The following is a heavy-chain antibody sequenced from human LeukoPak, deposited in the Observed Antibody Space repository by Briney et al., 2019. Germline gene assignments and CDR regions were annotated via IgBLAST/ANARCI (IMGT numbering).Heavy chain of an antibody. D-gene: IGHD6-13*01. CDR2: IRQDGGEK. Sequence: GGSLRLSCAVSGFTFTDYWMNWVRQAPGKGLEWVASIRQDGGEKSYVDSVKGRFTISRDNTKNSLYLQINSLRAEDAAVYYCARDGTAAGLYFDLWGQGTLVTVSS. V-gene: IGHV3-7*01. CDR1: GFTFTDYW. J-gene: IGHJ4*01. CDR3: ARDGTAAGLYFDL.